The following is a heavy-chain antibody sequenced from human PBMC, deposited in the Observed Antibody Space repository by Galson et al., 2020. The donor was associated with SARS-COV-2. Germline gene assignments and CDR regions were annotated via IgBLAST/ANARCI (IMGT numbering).Heavy chain of an antibody. D-gene: IGHD1-7*01. CDR1: GFIFSSYG. CDR2: ISYDGRNT. Sequence: GGSLRLSCVASGFIFSSYGMHWVRQAPGKGLEWVALISYDGRNTEYADSVKGRFTISRDNSKQTLFLQLDSLRAEDTAVYYCAKEHNSYNWKYEVAPAFWGQGTLVTVSS. V-gene: IGHV3-30*18. CDR3: AKEHNSYNWKYEVAPAF. J-gene: IGHJ4*02.